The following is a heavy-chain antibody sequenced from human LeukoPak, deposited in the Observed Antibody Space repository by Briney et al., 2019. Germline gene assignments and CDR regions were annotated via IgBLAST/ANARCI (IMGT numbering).Heavy chain of an antibody. Sequence: SETLSLTCAVYGGSFSGYYWSWIRQPPGKGLEWIGEINHSGSTNYNPSLKSRVTISVDTSKNQFSLKLSSVTAADTAVYYCARERGYCSSTSECGMDVWGQGTTVTVSS. CDR2: INHSGST. CDR3: ARERGYCSSTSECGMDV. V-gene: IGHV4-34*01. CDR1: GGSFSGYY. J-gene: IGHJ6*02. D-gene: IGHD2-2*01.